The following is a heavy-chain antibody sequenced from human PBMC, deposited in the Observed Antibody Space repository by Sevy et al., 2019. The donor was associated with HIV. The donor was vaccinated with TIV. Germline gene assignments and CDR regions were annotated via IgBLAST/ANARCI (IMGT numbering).Heavy chain of an antibody. V-gene: IGHV3-72*01. Sequence: GGSRRLSCAAAGFTFSDHYMEWVRQAPGKGLEWVGRTRNKADRYTTEYAGSVKGRLTISRDDSKNSLYLQMNSRKTEDTAVFYCAAHAGIAAAGRVFDYWGQGSLVTVSS. J-gene: IGHJ4*02. CDR2: TRNKADRYTT. D-gene: IGHD6-13*01. CDR3: AAHAGIAAAGRVFDY. CDR1: GFTFSDHY.